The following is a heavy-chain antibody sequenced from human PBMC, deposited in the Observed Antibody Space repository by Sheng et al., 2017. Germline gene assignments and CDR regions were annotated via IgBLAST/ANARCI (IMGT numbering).Heavy chain of an antibody. CDR3: TRDFRAGYFDDSGGYYPFDY. CDR1: GFTFSNYE. V-gene: IGHV3-48*03. CDR2: ISSSGSTI. Sequence: EVQLVESGGGLVQPGWSLRLSCAASGFTFSNYEMNWVRQAPGKGLEWVSYISSSGSTIHHADPVKGRFTISRDNAKNSLYLQMNSLRAEDTAIYYCTRDFRAGYFDDSGGYYPFDYWGRGTLVTVSS. D-gene: IGHD3-22*01. J-gene: IGHJ4*02.